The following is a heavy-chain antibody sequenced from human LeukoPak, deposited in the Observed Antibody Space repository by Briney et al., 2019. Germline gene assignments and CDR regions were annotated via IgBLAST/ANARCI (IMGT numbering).Heavy chain of an antibody. J-gene: IGHJ4*02. V-gene: IGHV3-7*04. CDR1: GFTFGSYW. D-gene: IGHD3-9*01. CDR3: ARAPGRYFEY. CDR2: VKLDGSEK. Sequence: GGSLRLSCAASGFTFGSYWMTWVRQAPGKGVEWVASVKLDGSEKYYVDSVKGRFTISRDNAKNSLYLQMNSLRVEDTAVYYCARAPGRYFEYWGQGALVTVSS.